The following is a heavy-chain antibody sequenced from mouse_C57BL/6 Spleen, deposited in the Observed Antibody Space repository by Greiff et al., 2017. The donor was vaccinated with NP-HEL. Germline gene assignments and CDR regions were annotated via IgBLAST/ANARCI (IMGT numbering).Heavy chain of an antibody. CDR2: IYPGSGST. CDR3: ARRYDYDGPWFAY. V-gene: IGHV1-55*01. J-gene: IGHJ3*01. D-gene: IGHD2-4*01. Sequence: VQLQQSGAELVKPGASVKMSCKASGYTFTSYWITWVKQRPGQGLEWIGDIYPGSGSTNYNEKFKSKATLTVDTSSSTAYMQLSSLTSEDSAVYYCARRYDYDGPWFAYWGQGTLVTVSA. CDR1: GYTFTSYW.